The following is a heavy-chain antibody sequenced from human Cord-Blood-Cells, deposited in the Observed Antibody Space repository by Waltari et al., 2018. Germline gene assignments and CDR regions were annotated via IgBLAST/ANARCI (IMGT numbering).Heavy chain of an antibody. V-gene: IGHV3-48*03. CDR3: ARDGVLLWFGELFDY. J-gene: IGHJ4*02. CDR1: GCTCSSYE. CDR2: ISSSGSTI. D-gene: IGHD3-10*01. Sequence: EVQLVESGGGLVQPGGSLRLSCAASGCTCSSYEMNWVRQAPGKGLEWVSYISSSGSTIDYADSVKGRFTISRDNAKNSLYLQMNSLRAEDTAVYYCARDGVLLWFGELFDYWGQGTLVTVSS.